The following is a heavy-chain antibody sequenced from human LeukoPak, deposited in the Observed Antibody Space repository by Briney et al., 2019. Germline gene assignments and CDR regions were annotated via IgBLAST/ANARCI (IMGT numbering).Heavy chain of an antibody. Sequence: PSETLSLTCTVSGGSINSGDYYWGWIRQPPGKGLEWIGSIYYSGNTYYNPSLKSRVTISVDTSKNQFSLKLSSVTAADTAVYYCARGYCSGGSCYFHPFDYWGQGTLVTVSS. CDR2: IYYSGNT. J-gene: IGHJ4*02. CDR3: ARGYCSGGSCYFHPFDY. V-gene: IGHV4-39*07. D-gene: IGHD2-15*01. CDR1: GGSINSGDYY.